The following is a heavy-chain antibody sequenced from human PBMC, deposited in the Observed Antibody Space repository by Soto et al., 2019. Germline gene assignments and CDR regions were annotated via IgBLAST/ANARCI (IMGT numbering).Heavy chain of an antibody. CDR3: ARVGAYCVSTSCHDY. V-gene: IGHV1-18*01. Sequence: QVQLVQSGAEVKKPGASVKVSCKASGYTFTNYGISWVRQAPGPGLEWMGWISAYNGNTDYAQKLQGRVNMTTDTSTSTAYMELRSLRSDDTAVYYCARVGAYCVSTSCHDYWGQGTLVTVSS. CDR2: ISAYNGNT. D-gene: IGHD2-2*01. CDR1: GYTFTNYG. J-gene: IGHJ4*02.